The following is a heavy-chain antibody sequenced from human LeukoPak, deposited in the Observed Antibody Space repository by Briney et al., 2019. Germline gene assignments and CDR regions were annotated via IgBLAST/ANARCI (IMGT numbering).Heavy chain of an antibody. CDR2: ISSSSSTI. CDR1: GFTFSSYA. Sequence: GGSLRLSCAASGFTFSSYAMSWVRQAPGKGLEWVSYISSSSSTIYYADSVKGRFTIPRDNAKNSLYLQMNSLRAEDTAVYYCARETYYYDSSTYFRATHYWGQGTLVTVSS. CDR3: ARETYYYDSSTYFRATHY. J-gene: IGHJ4*02. V-gene: IGHV3-48*04. D-gene: IGHD3-22*01.